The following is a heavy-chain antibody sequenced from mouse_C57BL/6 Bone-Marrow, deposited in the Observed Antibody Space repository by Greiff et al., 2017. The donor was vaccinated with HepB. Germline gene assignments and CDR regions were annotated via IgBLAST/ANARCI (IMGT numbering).Heavy chain of an antibody. CDR2: INPNNGGT. CDR3: ARLRRPYAMDY. CDR1: GYTFTDYN. Sequence: EVQLQESGPELVKPGASVKIPCKASGYTFTDYNMDWVKQSHGKSLEWIGDINPNNGGTIYNQKFKGKATLTVDKSSSTAYMELRSLTSEDTAVYYCARLRRPYAMDYWGQGTSVTVSS. D-gene: IGHD2-12*01. V-gene: IGHV1-18*01. J-gene: IGHJ4*01.